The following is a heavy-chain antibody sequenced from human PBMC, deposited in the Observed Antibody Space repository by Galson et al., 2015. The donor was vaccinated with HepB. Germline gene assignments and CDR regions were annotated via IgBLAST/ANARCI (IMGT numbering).Heavy chain of an antibody. D-gene: IGHD2-15*01. J-gene: IGHJ6*02. CDR2: ISFDGSNK. CDR3: AKVGDIVARWDYDYGMDV. CDR1: GFTFSSYG. Sequence: SLRLSCAASGFTFSSYGMHWVRQAPGKGLEWVALISFDGSNKFYADSVKGRFNISRDNSKNTLYLQMNSLRAEDTAVYYCAKVGDIVARWDYDYGMDVWGQGTTVTVSS. V-gene: IGHV3-30*18.